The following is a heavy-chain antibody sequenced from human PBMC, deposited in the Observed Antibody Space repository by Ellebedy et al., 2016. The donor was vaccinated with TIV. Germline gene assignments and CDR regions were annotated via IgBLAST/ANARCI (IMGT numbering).Heavy chain of an antibody. CDR3: ARGSGWYDY. D-gene: IGHD6-19*01. J-gene: IGHJ4*02. CDR1: GFTFSSYG. Sequence: GGSLRLXXAASGFTFSSYGMHWVRQAPGKGLEWVAVIWYDGSNKYYADSVKGRFTISRDNAKNSLYLQMNSLRDEDTAVYYCARGSGWYDYWGQGTLVTVSS. V-gene: IGHV3-33*01. CDR2: IWYDGSNK.